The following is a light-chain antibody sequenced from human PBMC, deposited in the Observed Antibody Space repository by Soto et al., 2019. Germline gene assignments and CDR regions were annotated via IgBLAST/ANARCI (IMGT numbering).Light chain of an antibody. Sequence: QSVLTQPASVSGSPGQSITISCPGTSSDGGGYNYVSWYQPHPGKAPKLMIFDVSNRPSGVSNRFSGSKSGNTASLTISGLQPEDEADYYCSSYTTSNTRQIVFGTGTKVTVL. J-gene: IGLJ1*01. CDR2: DVS. CDR3: SSYTTSNTRQIV. V-gene: IGLV2-14*03. CDR1: SSDGGGYNY.